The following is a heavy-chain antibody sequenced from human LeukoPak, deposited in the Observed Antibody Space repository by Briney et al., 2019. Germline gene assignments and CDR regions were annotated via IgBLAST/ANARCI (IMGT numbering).Heavy chain of an antibody. J-gene: IGHJ3*02. CDR3: TSRAVADSADI. CDR1: GFTFSGSA. CDR2: IRSKANGYAT. V-gene: IGHV3-73*01. D-gene: IGHD6-19*01. Sequence: PGGSLRLSCAASGFTFSGSAMHWVRQASGKGLEWVGRIRSKANGYATAYAASVKGRFTISRDDSKNTAYLQMNSLKTEDTAVYYCTSRAVADSADIWGQGTMVTVSS.